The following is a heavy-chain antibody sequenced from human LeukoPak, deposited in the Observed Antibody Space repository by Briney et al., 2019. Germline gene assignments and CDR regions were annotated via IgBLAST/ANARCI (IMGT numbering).Heavy chain of an antibody. Sequence: GGSLRLSCTASGFTFGDYAMSWVRKAPGKGLEWVGFIRSKAYGGTTEYAASVKGRFTISRDDSKSIAYLQMNSLKTEDTAVYYCTRDGATVVTPEILFDYWGQGTLVTVSS. D-gene: IGHD4-23*01. V-gene: IGHV3-49*04. CDR2: IRSKAYGGTT. CDR3: TRDGATVVTPEILFDY. J-gene: IGHJ4*02. CDR1: GFTFGDYA.